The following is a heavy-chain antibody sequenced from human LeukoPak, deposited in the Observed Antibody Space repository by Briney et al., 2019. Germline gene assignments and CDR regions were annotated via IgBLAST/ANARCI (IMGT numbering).Heavy chain of an antibody. J-gene: IGHJ4*02. D-gene: IGHD4-23*01. V-gene: IGHV3-33*01. CDR2: IWYDGSNQ. Sequence: GGSLRLSCAASGFIFSSYGMHWVRPAPGKGLEWVAIIWYDGSNQYYADSVKGRFTISRDNSKNSLYLQMNSLRAEDTAVYYCASPTTVVYWGQGTLVTVSS. CDR3: ASPTTVVY. CDR1: GFIFSSYG.